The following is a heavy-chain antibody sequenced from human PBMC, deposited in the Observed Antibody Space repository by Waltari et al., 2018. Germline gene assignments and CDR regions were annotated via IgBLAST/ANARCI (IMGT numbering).Heavy chain of an antibody. D-gene: IGHD6-13*01. Sequence: QVQLQESGPGLVKPSETLSLTCTVSGGSISSYYWSWIRQPAGKGLEWIWRIYTSGTTNYNPPLKSRVTMSVDTSKNQFSLKLSSVTAADTAVYYWARDIRGYSSSWGPAYYYYMDVWGKGTTVTISS. CDR2: IYTSGTT. CDR3: ARDIRGYSSSWGPAYYYYMDV. CDR1: GGSISSYY. J-gene: IGHJ6*03. V-gene: IGHV4-4*07.